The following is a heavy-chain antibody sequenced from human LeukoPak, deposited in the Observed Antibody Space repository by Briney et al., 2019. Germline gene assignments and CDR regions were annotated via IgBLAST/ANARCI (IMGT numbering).Heavy chain of an antibody. V-gene: IGHV1-69*01. CDR3: AIRIAAAGIDY. Sequence: SVTVSCKASGGTFSSYAISWVRQAPGQGLEWMGGIIPIFGTANYAQKFQGRVTITADESTSTAYMELSSLRTEDTAVYYCAIRIAAAGIDYWGQGTLVTVSS. CDR1: GGTFSSYA. J-gene: IGHJ4*02. CDR2: IIPIFGTA. D-gene: IGHD6-13*01.